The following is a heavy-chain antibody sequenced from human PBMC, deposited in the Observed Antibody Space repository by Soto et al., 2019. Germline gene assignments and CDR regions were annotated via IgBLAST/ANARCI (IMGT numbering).Heavy chain of an antibody. CDR2: IIPIFGTA. V-gene: IGHV1-69*05. J-gene: IGHJ6*02. Sequence: SVKVSCKASGGTFSSYAISWVRQAPGQGLEWMGGIIPIFGTANYAQKFQGRVTITRDTSASTAYMELSSLRSEDTAVYYCATSYSGYDYHYYYGMDVWGQGTTVTVSS. CDR1: GGTFSSYA. CDR3: ATSYSGYDYHYYYGMDV. D-gene: IGHD5-12*01.